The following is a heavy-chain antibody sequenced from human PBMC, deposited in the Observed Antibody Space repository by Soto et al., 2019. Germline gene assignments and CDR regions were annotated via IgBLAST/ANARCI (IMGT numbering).Heavy chain of an antibody. V-gene: IGHV1-69*08. CDR3: ARDWYDSSGYRSAY. Sequence: QVQLVQSGAEVKKPGSSVKVSCKASGGTFSSYTISWVRQAPGQGLEWMGRIIPILGIANYAQKFQGRVTITADKSTSTAYMELSSLRSEDTAAYYCARDWYDSSGYRSAYWGQGTLVTVSS. J-gene: IGHJ4*02. D-gene: IGHD3-22*01. CDR2: IIPILGIA. CDR1: GGTFSSYT.